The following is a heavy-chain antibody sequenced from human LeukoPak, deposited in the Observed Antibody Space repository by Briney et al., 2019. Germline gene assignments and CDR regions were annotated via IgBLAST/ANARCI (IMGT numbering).Heavy chain of an antibody. Sequence: GGSLRLSSAASGFTFSSYSMNWVRQAPGKGLEWVSSISSSSSYIYYADSVKGRFTISRDNAKNSLYLQMNSLRAEDTAVYYCARDPLITYYYDSSGSHADWFDPWGQGTLVTVSS. CDR3: ARDPLITYYYDSSGSHADWFDP. CDR1: GFTFSSYS. D-gene: IGHD3-22*01. CDR2: ISSSSSYI. J-gene: IGHJ5*02. V-gene: IGHV3-21*01.